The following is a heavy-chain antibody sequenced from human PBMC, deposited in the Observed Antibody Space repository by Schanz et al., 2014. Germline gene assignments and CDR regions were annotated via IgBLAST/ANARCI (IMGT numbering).Heavy chain of an antibody. J-gene: IGHJ4*02. Sequence: QVQLQQWGAGLLKPSETLSLTCAVYGGSFSGYYWSWIRQPPGKGLEWIAEINHGGSTNYNPSLKSRVTISVDASKNHFTLMLRSVTAADAAVYDCARGARRTRVVPLYFDYWGQGTLVTVSS. CDR3: ARGARRTRVVPLYFDY. D-gene: IGHD2-2*01. V-gene: IGHV4-34*01. CDR2: INHGGST. CDR1: GGSFSGYY.